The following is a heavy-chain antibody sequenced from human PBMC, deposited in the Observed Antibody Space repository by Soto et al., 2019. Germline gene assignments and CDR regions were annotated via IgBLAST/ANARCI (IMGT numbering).Heavy chain of an antibody. Sequence: ASVKVSCKASGYTFTSYGISWVRQAPGQGLEWMGWISGYNGNTNYALKLQGRVTMTTDTSTTTAYMELRSLRSDDTAVYYCARDPTYGSGSYIVDPWGQGTLVTVSS. D-gene: IGHD3-10*01. J-gene: IGHJ5*02. CDR1: GYTFTSYG. CDR2: ISGYNGNT. V-gene: IGHV1-18*01. CDR3: ARDPTYGSGSYIVDP.